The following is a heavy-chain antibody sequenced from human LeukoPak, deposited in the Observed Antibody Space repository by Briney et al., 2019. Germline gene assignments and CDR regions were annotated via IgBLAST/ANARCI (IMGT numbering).Heavy chain of an antibody. D-gene: IGHD3-22*01. CDR1: GFAFTNYP. J-gene: IGHJ4*02. CDR2: ISYEGTTN. Sequence: GGSLRLSCAASGFAFTNYPVHWVRAAPGKGPGWGTVISYEGTTNYYADSVKGRSTISRDNSRNTLYLQMNNLRTEDTAVYSCASPYYYDGSSYYHFFDHWGQGTLVTVSS. V-gene: IGHV3-30*04. CDR3: ASPYYYDGSSYYHFFDH.